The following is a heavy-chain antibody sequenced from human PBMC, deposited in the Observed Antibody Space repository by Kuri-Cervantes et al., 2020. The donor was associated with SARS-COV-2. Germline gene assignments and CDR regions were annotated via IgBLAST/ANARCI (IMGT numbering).Heavy chain of an antibody. CDR2: ISSSGSTI. Sequence: GGSLRLSCAASGFTFSDYYMSWIRQAPGKGLEWVSYISSSGSTIYYADSVKGRFTISRDNSKNTLYLQMNSLGAEDTAVYYCAKDSGIAAAVAFDIWGQGTMVTVSS. CDR3: AKDSGIAAAVAFDI. V-gene: IGHV3-11*04. CDR1: GFTFSDYY. D-gene: IGHD6-13*01. J-gene: IGHJ3*02.